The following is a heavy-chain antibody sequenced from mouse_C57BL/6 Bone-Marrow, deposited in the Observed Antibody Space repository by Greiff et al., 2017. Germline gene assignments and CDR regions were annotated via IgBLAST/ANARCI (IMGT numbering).Heavy chain of an antibody. CDR1: GFTFSSSG. J-gene: IGHJ3*01. CDR3: ARELPFAY. D-gene: IGHD2-1*01. V-gene: IGHV5-6*01. CDR2: ISSGGSYT. Sequence: EVQVVESGGDLVKPGGSLKLSCAASGFTFSSSGMSLVRQTPDKRLEWVATISSGGSYTYYPDSVKGRFTISRDNAKNTLYLQMSSLKSEDTAMYYCARELPFAYWGQGTLVTVSA.